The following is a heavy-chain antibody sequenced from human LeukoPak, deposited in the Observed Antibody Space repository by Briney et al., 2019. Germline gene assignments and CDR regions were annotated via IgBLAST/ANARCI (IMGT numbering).Heavy chain of an antibody. CDR2: IYSGGST. CDR3: ASRGRWLQSPIDY. Sequence: GGSLRLSCAASGFTFSNYWMSWVRQAPGKGLEWVSVIYSGGSTYYADSVKGRFTISRDNSKNTLYLQMNSLRAEDTAVYYCASRGRWLQSPIDYWGQGTLVTVSS. D-gene: IGHD5-24*01. J-gene: IGHJ4*02. V-gene: IGHV3-53*01. CDR1: GFTFSNYW.